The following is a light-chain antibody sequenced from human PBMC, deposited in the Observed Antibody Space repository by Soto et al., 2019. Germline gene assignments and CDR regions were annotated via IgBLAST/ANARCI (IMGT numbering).Light chain of an antibody. Sequence: EIVLTQSPGTLSLSPGERATLSCRASQSVTNFYLAWYQQKPGQTPRLLIYDASSRPTGIPDRFSGSGSGKDFTHSSSSLEPEDFAVYYCHHYGTSPPWTCGQGTKVEMK. CDR2: DAS. V-gene: IGKV3-20*01. CDR1: QSVTNFY. CDR3: HHYGTSPPWT. J-gene: IGKJ1*01.